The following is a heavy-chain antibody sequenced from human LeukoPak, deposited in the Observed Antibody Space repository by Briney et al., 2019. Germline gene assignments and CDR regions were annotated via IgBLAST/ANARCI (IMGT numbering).Heavy chain of an antibody. CDR2: INPSGGST. Sequence: ASVKVSCKASGYAFTSYDINWVRQVPGQGLEWMGLINPSGGSTSYAQKFQGRVTMTRDMSTSTVYMELRSLRSDDTAVYYCARGSPPRRNYDSRGYYSYYFDYWGQGTLVTVSS. CDR3: ARGSPPRRNYDSRGYYSYYFDY. J-gene: IGHJ4*02. D-gene: IGHD3-22*01. V-gene: IGHV1-46*01. CDR1: GYAFTSYD.